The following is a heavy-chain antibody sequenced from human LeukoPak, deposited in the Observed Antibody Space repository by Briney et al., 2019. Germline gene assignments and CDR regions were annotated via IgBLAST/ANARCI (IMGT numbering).Heavy chain of an antibody. CDR3: VRDHSGWSLDP. CDR2: ISDRGTTK. Sequence: GGSLRLSCAASGFTFSSYSMNWVRQAPGKGLEWVSYISDRGTTKYYADSVKGRVTISRDNAKKSLYLQMNSLRAEDTAVYYCVRDHSGWSLDPWGQGTLVTVSS. CDR1: GFTFSSYS. J-gene: IGHJ5*02. V-gene: IGHV3-48*04. D-gene: IGHD6-19*01.